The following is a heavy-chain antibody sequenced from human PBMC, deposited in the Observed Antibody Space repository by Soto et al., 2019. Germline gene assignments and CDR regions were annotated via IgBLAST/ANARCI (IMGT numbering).Heavy chain of an antibody. CDR1: GFTFSSYW. V-gene: IGHV3-53*01. D-gene: IGHD5-12*01. J-gene: IGHJ4*02. CDR2: INSGGST. Sequence: PGGSLRLSCAASGFTFSSYWMHWVRQAPGKGLVWVSRINSGGSTYYADSVKGRFTISRDNSKNTLYLQMNSLRAEDTAVYYCARGFNWLDYWGQGTLVTVSS. CDR3: ARGFNWLDY.